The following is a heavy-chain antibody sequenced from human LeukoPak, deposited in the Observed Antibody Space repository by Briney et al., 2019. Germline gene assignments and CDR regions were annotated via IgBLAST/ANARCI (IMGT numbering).Heavy chain of an antibody. CDR2: ISYDGSNK. J-gene: IGHJ4*02. Sequence: GRSLRLSCAASGFTFSSYAMHWVRQAPGKGLEWVAVISYDGSNKYYAGSVKGRFTISRDNSKNTLYLQMNSLRAEDTAVYYCARDKRPYYYDSSGYPHCPDYWGQGTLVTVSS. CDR1: GFTFSSYA. CDR3: ARDKRPYYYDSSGYPHCPDY. V-gene: IGHV3-30*04. D-gene: IGHD3-22*01.